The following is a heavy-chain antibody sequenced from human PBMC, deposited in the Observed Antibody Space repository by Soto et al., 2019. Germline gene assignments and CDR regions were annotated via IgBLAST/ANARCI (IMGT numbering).Heavy chain of an antibody. V-gene: IGHV4-61*01. CDR1: GGSVSSGSYY. Sequence: QVQLQESGPGLVKPSETLSLTCTVSGGSVSSGSYYWSWIRQPPGKGLEWIGYIYYSGSTNYNPSLNIRVTKSVSTFKNQFYLNLSSVTAADTAVYYWAGDVIGRRVITASRFYYYYYGRNVWGKGTTVTVSS. CDR2: IYYSGST. CDR3: AGDVIGRRVITASRFYYYYYGRNV. J-gene: IGHJ6*04. D-gene: IGHD3-10*01.